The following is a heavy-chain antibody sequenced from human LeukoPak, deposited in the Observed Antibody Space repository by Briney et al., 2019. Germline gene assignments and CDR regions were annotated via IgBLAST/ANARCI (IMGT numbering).Heavy chain of an antibody. Sequence: GESLKISCKGSGYSFTSYWIGWVRQMPGKGLEWMGIIYPGDSDTRYSPSFQGQVTISADKSISTAYLQWSSLKASDSAMYYCAKLRRLHGGSCTVGDYWGQGTLVTVSS. V-gene: IGHV5-51*01. J-gene: IGHJ4*02. CDR2: IYPGDSDT. D-gene: IGHD2-15*01. CDR1: GYSFTSYW. CDR3: AKLRRLHGGSCTVGDY.